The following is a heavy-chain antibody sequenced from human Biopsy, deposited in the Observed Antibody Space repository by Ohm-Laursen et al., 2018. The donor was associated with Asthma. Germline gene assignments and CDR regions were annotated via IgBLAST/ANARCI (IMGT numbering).Heavy chain of an antibody. CDR2: ILSDGRDK. D-gene: IGHD3-10*01. V-gene: IGHV3-30*18. CDR3: AKDRVRINSAYYFDY. CDR1: GFTFSSYG. J-gene: IGHJ4*02. Sequence: SLRLSCAASGFTFSSYGMHWVRQAPGKGLEWVAVILSDGRDKFYADSVKGRFTISRDNSKNTLYLHMHSLRAEDTAVYFCAKDRVRINSAYYFDYWGQGTLVTVSS.